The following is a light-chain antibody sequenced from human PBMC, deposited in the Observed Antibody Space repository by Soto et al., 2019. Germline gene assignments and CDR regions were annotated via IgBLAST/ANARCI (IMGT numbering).Light chain of an antibody. J-gene: IGKJ5*01. V-gene: IGKV3-20*01. CDR2: GAS. Sequence: EIVLTQSPGTLSLYPGERATLSCRASQSVSSRLAWYQHKSGQAPRLLISGASRRATGIPDRFSGSGSGTDFTLTISRLEPEDFALYYCQHYYGTSPISFGQGTRLEIK. CDR1: QSVSSR. CDR3: QHYYGTSPIS.